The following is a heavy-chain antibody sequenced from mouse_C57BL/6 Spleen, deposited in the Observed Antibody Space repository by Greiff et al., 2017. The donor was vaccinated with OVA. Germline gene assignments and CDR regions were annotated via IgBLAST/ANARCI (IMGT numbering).Heavy chain of an antibody. CDR3: ARRGGSSLLGYFDV. CDR1: GFTFSDYG. CDR2: ISNLAYSI. J-gene: IGHJ1*03. V-gene: IGHV5-15*01. D-gene: IGHD1-1*01. Sequence: EVMLVESGGGLVQPGGSLKLSCAASGFTFSDYGMAWVRQAPRKGPEWVAFISNLAYSIYYADTVTGRFTISRENAKNTLYLEMSSLRSEDTAMYYCARRGGSSLLGYFDVWGTGTTVTVSS.